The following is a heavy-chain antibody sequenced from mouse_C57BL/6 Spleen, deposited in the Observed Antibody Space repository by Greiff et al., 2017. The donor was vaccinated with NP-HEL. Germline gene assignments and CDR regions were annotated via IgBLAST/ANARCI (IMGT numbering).Heavy chain of an antibody. D-gene: IGHD1-1*01. Sequence: EVKLMESGGGLVKPGGSLKLSCAASGFTFSDYGMHWVRQAPEKGLEWVAYISSGSSTIYYADTVKGRFTISRDNAKNTLFLQMTSLRSEDTAMYYCARDYYGSSLWYFDYWGQGTTLTVSS. CDR2: ISSGSSTI. CDR1: GFTFSDYG. J-gene: IGHJ2*01. CDR3: ARDYYGSSLWYFDY. V-gene: IGHV5-17*01.